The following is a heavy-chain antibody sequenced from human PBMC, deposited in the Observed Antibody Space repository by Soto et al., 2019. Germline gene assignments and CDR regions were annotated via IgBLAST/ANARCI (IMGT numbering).Heavy chain of an antibody. CDR1: GGSFSGYY. V-gene: IGHV4-34*01. Sequence: SETLSLTCAVYGGSFSGYYWSWIRQPPGKGLEWIGEINHSGSTNYNPSLKSRVTISVDTSKNQFSLKLSSVTAADTAVYYCASSWIAAAGTSWFDPWGQGTLVTVSS. D-gene: IGHD6-13*01. CDR2: INHSGST. CDR3: ASSWIAAAGTSWFDP. J-gene: IGHJ5*02.